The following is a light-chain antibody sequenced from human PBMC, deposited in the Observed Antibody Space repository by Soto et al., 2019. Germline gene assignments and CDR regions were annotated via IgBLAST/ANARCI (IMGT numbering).Light chain of an antibody. CDR2: EVS. CDR3: SSYAGSNAYV. Sequence: ALTQPPSASGSPGQSVAVSCTGTSSDIGNYNFVSWYQQHPGKAPKLMIYEVSKRPSGVPDRFSGSKSGNTASLTVSGLQAEDEADYYCSSYAGSNAYVFGTGTKVTVL. V-gene: IGLV2-8*01. CDR1: SSDIGNYNF. J-gene: IGLJ1*01.